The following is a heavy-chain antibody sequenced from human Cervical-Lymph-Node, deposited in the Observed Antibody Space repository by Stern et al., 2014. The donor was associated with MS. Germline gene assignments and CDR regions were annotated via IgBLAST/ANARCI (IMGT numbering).Heavy chain of an antibody. CDR1: GGSISSSSYY. D-gene: IGHD3-3*01. V-gene: IGHV4-39*01. CDR2: IYYSGST. CDR3: ARVGFGGFWSGYWPGLFFDY. J-gene: IGHJ4*02. Sequence: QLVESGPGLVKPSETLSLTCTVSGGSISSSSYYWGWIRQPPGKGLEWIGSIYYSGSTYYNPSLKSRVTISVDTSKNQFSLKLSSVTAADTAVYYCARVGFGGFWSGYWPGLFFDYWGQGTLVTVSS.